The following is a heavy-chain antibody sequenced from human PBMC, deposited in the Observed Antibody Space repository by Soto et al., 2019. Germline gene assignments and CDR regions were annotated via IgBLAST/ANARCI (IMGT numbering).Heavy chain of an antibody. CDR1: GFTFSGSA. Sequence: PGGSLRLSCAASGFTFSGSAMHWVRQASGKGLEWVGRIRSKANSYATAYAASVKGRFTISRDDSKNTAYLQMSSLKTEDTAVYYCTGSGIAAAGLYYYYYYGMDGWGQGTTVTVSS. CDR3: TGSGIAAAGLYYYYYYGMDG. CDR2: IRSKANSYAT. J-gene: IGHJ6*02. D-gene: IGHD6-13*01. V-gene: IGHV3-73*01.